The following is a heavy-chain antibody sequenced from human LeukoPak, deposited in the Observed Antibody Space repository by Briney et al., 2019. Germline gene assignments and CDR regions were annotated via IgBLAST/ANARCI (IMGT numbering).Heavy chain of an antibody. V-gene: IGHV3-21*01. J-gene: IGHJ4*02. CDR2: ISGGSSFK. Sequence: GGSLRLSCAASGFAFSSYSMNWVRQAPGKGLEWVSSISGGSSFKYYADSVKGRFTISRDNAKNSLYLQMSSLRAEDTAVYSCASEFQQPLDYWGQGALVTVSS. D-gene: IGHD2-2*01. CDR1: GFAFSSYS. CDR3: ASEFQQPLDY.